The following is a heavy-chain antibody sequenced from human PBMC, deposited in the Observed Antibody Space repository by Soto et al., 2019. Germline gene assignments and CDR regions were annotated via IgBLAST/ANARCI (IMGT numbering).Heavy chain of an antibody. CDR3: AKDLSHSYYHDAFDI. Sequence: EVQLLESGGGLVQPGGSLRLSCAASGFTFSSYAMSWVRQAPGKGLGWVSAISGRGGSTYYADSVKGRFTISRDNSKNTLYLQMTSLRAEDTAVYYCAKDLSHSYYHDAFDIWGQGTMVTVSS. CDR2: ISGRGGST. D-gene: IGHD4-4*01. V-gene: IGHV3-23*01. CDR1: GFTFSSYA. J-gene: IGHJ3*02.